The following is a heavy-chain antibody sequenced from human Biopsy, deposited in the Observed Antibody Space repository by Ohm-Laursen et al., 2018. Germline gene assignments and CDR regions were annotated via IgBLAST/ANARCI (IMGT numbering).Heavy chain of an antibody. D-gene: IGHD1-1*01. CDR2: INSMFGTT. CDR3: AKRGVERGRPLAY. CDR1: GGTFSSYV. Sequence: SVKVSCKVSGGTFSSYVISWVRQAPGQGLEWMGEINSMFGTTNYAQTFQGRVTITADESTSTAYMEVSSLRSEDTAVYYCAKRGVERGRPLAYWGQGTLVTVSS. V-gene: IGHV1-69*13. J-gene: IGHJ4*02.